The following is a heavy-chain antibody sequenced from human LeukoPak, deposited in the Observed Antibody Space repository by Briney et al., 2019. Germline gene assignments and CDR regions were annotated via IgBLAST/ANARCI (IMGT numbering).Heavy chain of an antibody. CDR3: ASLGTYDS. D-gene: IGHD7-27*01. Sequence: GASVKVSCKVSGYSLSELPMHWVRQAPERGLEWMGGFDFDDNEIIYAQTFQGRITLTEDVSTNTAHVEPTSLTSEDTAVYYCASLGTYDSWGQGTLVTVSS. CDR1: GYSLSELP. V-gene: IGHV1-24*01. CDR2: FDFDDNEI. J-gene: IGHJ4*02.